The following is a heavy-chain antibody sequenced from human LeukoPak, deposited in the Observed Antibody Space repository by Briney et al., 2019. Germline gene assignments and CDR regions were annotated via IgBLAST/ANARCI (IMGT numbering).Heavy chain of an antibody. D-gene: IGHD1-26*01. CDR3: AKIGLIGNWYFDL. CDR1: TFPFRSHG. Sequence: GGSLRLSXAASTFPFRSHGMSWVRHAPGKGPERVSCISAGADLTYYADSVKGRFTISRDNSKNTLYLQMNSLRAEDTAMYYCAKIGLIGNWYFDLWGRGTLVTVSS. CDR2: ISAGADLT. J-gene: IGHJ2*01. V-gene: IGHV3-23*01.